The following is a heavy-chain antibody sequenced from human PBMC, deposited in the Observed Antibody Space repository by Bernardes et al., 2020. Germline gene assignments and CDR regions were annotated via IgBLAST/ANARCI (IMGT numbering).Heavy chain of an antibody. J-gene: IGHJ4*02. CDR3: AAPGDFSPCGGDCYYNFAY. D-gene: IGHD2-21*02. Sequence: GGSLRLSCAASGFTFSDRSMSWVRQAPGKGLEWVAAVGVGRGKTYYANSVRGRFTISRDNSKDTLYLQVDSLRVEDTAIYYCAAPGDFSPCGGDCYYNFAYWGRGVLVTVSS. V-gene: IGHV3-23*01. CDR1: GFTFSDRS. CDR2: VGVGRGKT.